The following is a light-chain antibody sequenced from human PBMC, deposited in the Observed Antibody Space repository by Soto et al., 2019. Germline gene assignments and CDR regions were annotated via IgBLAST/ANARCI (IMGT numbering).Light chain of an antibody. CDR3: QPYDSRMRGYD. CDR1: SSNIGAGYD. J-gene: IGLJ1*01. Sequence: QSVLTQPPSGSGAPGQRVTISCTGSSSNIGAGYDVHWYQQLPGTAPKLLIYANTNRPSGVPDRFSGSKSGTSASLAITGLRAEDEADYYCQPYDSRMRGYDFGTGTK. CDR2: ANT. V-gene: IGLV1-40*01.